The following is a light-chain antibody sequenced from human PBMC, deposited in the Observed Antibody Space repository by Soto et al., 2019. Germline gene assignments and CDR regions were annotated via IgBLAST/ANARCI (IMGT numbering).Light chain of an antibody. CDR3: SSRTTRGSLVFV. J-gene: IGLJ1*01. CDR1: SSDVGGYDY. Sequence: SVLTQPASVSGSPGQSITISFTGSSSDVGGYDYVSWYQQRLGKAPRLIIYEVTHRPPGVSVCFSGSRSGNTASLTISGLQADDEADSFCSSRTTRGSLVFVFGPGTKVTVL. V-gene: IGLV2-14*01. CDR2: EVT.